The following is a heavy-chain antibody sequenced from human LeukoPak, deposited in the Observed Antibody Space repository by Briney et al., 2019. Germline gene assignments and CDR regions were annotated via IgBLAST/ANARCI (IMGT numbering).Heavy chain of an antibody. J-gene: IGHJ4*02. D-gene: IGHD1-26*01. Sequence: PGGSLRLSCAASGLTFSNAWMSWVRQAPGKGLEWVGRIKSKTDGGTTDYAAPVKGRSTISRDDSKNTLYLQMNSLKTEDTAVYYCTTDRGNTPFDYWGQGTLVTVSS. CDR1: GLTFSNAW. V-gene: IGHV3-15*01. CDR3: TTDRGNTPFDY. CDR2: IKSKTDGGTT.